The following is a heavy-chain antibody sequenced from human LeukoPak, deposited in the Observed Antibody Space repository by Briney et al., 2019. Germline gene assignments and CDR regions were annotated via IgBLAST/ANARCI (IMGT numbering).Heavy chain of an antibody. CDR1: GYSFTSYW. Sequence: HGESLKISCQGSGYSFTSYWIGWVRQMPGKGLEWMGIIYPGDSDTRYSPSFQGQVTISADKSISTAYLQWSSLKASDTAMYYCARQVHDSSGYYYLPHDYWGQGTLVTVSS. CDR3: ARQVHDSSGYYYLPHDY. D-gene: IGHD3-22*01. J-gene: IGHJ4*01. V-gene: IGHV5-51*01. CDR2: IYPGDSDT.